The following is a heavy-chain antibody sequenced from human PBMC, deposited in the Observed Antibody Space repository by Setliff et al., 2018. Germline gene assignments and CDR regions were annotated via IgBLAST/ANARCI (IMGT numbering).Heavy chain of an antibody. CDR2: IIPTFKIA. V-gene: IGHV1-69*04. D-gene: IGHD6-13*01. CDR1: GGTFGDYA. Sequence: SVKVSCKASGGTFGDYAISWVRQVPGQGLEWVGRIIPTFKIANYAQKFQGRVTFTRDTSTSTIYMELASLISEDTAVYYCARAGDAATGRKGVFEYWGQGTLVTVSS. J-gene: IGHJ4*02. CDR3: ARAGDAATGRKGVFEY.